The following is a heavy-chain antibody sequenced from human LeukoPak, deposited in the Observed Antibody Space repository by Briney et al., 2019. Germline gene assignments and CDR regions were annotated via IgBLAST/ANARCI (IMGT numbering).Heavy chain of an antibody. V-gene: IGHV3-7*01. CDR1: GFTFSSYW. CDR2: IKQDGSEK. CDR3: ARAGGTSWADY. Sequence: PGGSLRLSCAASGFTFSSYWMTWVRQVPGKGLEWVANIKQDGSEKNYVDAVKGRFTISRDNAKNSVYLQMNSLRAEDTAVYHCARAGGTSWADYWGQGTLVTVSS. D-gene: IGHD6-13*01. J-gene: IGHJ4*02.